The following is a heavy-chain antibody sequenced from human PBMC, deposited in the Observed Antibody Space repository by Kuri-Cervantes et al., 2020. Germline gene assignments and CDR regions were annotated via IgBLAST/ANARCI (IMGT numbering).Heavy chain of an antibody. CDR1: GGSISSSSYY. D-gene: IGHD5-18*01. CDR2: IYYSGST. CDR3: ARGIQLWSLQHFDY. Sequence: GSLRLSCTVSGGSISSSSYYWGWIRQPPGKGLEWIGSIYYSGSTYYNPSLKSRVTISVDTSKNQFSLKLSSVTAADTAVYYCARGIQLWSLQHFDYWGQGTLVTVSS. V-gene: IGHV4-39*01. J-gene: IGHJ4*02.